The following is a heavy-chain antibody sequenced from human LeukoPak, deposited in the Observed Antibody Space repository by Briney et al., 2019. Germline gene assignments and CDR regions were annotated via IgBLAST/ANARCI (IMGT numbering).Heavy chain of an antibody. J-gene: IGHJ4*02. V-gene: IGHV1-18*01. CDR1: GYTFTCYG. D-gene: IGHD3-22*01. Sequence: ASVKVSCKASGYTFTCYGISWVRQAPGQGLEWMGWISAYNGNTNYAQKLQGRVTMTTDTSTSTAYMELRSLRSDDTAVYYCARDKGGYYDSSGYYPVDYWGQGTLVTVSS. CDR2: ISAYNGNT. CDR3: ARDKGGYYDSSGYYPVDY.